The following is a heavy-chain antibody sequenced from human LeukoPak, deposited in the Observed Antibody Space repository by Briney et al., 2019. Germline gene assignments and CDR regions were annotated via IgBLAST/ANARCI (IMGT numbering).Heavy chain of an antibody. CDR2: IHTSGST. V-gene: IGHV4-61*02. J-gene: IGHJ5*02. CDR3: TRAAKMRFLEWFPFDP. CDR1: GGSISSGSYY. Sequence: SQTLSLTCTVSGGSISSGSYYWTWTRQPAGKGLEWIGRIHTSGSTGYSPSLKSRVTISLDTSKNQFSLRLSSVTAADTAVYYCTRAAKMRFLEWFPFDPWGQGTLVTVSS. D-gene: IGHD3-3*01.